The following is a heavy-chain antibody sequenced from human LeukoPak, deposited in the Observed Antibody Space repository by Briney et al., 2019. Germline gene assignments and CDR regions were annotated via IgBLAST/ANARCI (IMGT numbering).Heavy chain of an antibody. V-gene: IGHV3-23*01. D-gene: IGHD2-2*02. CDR3: AKDRGTLGYCSSTSCYNLGVMDV. Sequence: PGGSLRLSCAASGFTFSSYAMSWVRQAPGKGLEWVSAISGSGGSTYYADSVKGRFTISRDNSKNTLYLQMNSLRAEDTAVYYCAKDRGTLGYCSSTSCYNLGVMDVWGKGTTVTVSS. CDR1: GFTFSSYA. CDR2: ISGSGGST. J-gene: IGHJ6*03.